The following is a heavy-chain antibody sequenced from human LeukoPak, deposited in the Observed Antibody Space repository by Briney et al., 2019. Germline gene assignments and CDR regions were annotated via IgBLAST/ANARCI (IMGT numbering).Heavy chain of an antibody. CDR2: IKQDGSEK. CDR3: VRSYHYDSRGYYLDY. Sequence: GGSLRLSCTTSGFIFGDYAMTWVRQAPGKGLEWVANIKQDGSEKYYVDSVKGRFTISRDNAQNTLYLQMSSLRAEDTAVYYCVRSYHYDSRGYYLDYWGQGILVTVSS. J-gene: IGHJ4*02. V-gene: IGHV3-7*02. D-gene: IGHD3-22*01. CDR1: GFIFGDYA.